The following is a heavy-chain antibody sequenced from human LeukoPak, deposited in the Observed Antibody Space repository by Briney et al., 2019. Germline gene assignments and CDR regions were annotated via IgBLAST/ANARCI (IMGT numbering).Heavy chain of an antibody. CDR2: ISSSSSYI. CDR3: ATMPGFEYSISSQDY. CDR1: GFTFSSYS. V-gene: IGHV3-21*01. Sequence: GGSLRLSCAASGFTFSSYSMNWVRQAPGKGLEWVSSISSSSSYIYYADSVKGRFTISRDNAKNSLYLQMNSLRAEDTAVYYCATMPGFEYSISSQDYWGQGTLVTVSS. D-gene: IGHD6-6*01. J-gene: IGHJ4*02.